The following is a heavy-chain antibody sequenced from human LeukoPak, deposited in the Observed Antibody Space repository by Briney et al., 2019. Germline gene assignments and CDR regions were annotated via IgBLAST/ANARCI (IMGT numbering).Heavy chain of an antibody. CDR2: IYGGGST. CDR1: GFTVSSNY. D-gene: IGHD5-18*01. CDR3: ARDPDGYRQGHHFDY. Sequence: GGSLRLSCAASGFTVSSNYMSWVRQAPGKGLEWVSVIYGGGSTYYADSVKGRFTISRDNSKNTLYLQMNSLRAEDTAVYYCARDPDGYRQGHHFDYWGQGTLVTVSS. J-gene: IGHJ4*02. V-gene: IGHV3-66*01.